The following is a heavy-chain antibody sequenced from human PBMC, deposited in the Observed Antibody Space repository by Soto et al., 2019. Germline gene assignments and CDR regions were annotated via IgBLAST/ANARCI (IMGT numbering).Heavy chain of an antibody. D-gene: IGHD6-6*01. CDR3: AKDFRAARLYYYYYYGMDV. Sequence: EVQLLESGGGLVQPGGSLRLSCAASGFTFSSYAMSWVRQAPGKGLEWVSAISGSGGSTYYADSVKGRFTISRDNSKNTLYLQMNSLRAEDTAVYYCAKDFRAARLYYYYYYGMDVWGQGTTVTVSS. J-gene: IGHJ6*02. CDR2: ISGSGGST. CDR1: GFTFSSYA. V-gene: IGHV3-23*01.